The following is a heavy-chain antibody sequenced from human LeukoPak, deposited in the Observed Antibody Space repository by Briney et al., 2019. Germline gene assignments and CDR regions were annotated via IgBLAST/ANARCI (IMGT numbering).Heavy chain of an antibody. D-gene: IGHD1-7*01. CDR2: ISSSSSYI. CDR1: GFTFSSYS. J-gene: IGHJ3*02. V-gene: IGHV3-21*01. CDR3: ARDQELPAFDI. Sequence: GGSLRLSCAASGFTFSSYSMNWVRQAPGKGLEWVSSISSSSSYIYYADSVKGRFTISRDNAKNSLYLQKNSLRAEDTAVYYCARDQELPAFDIWGQGTMVTVSS.